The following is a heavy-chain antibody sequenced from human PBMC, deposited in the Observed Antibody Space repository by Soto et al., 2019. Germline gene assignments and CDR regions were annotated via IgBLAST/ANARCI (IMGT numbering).Heavy chain of an antibody. CDR3: AKNQGVELVPLATVDWFDP. Sequence: GGSLRLSCAASGFIFENFGMSWVRQAPGKGLEWISSISGSDFKKYYADSVKGRFTISRDNSKSTVYLELNNLSAEDTAVYHCAKNQGVELVPLATVDWFDPWGQGSVVTVSS. D-gene: IGHD1-26*01. CDR2: ISGSDFKK. V-gene: IGHV3-23*01. J-gene: IGHJ5*02. CDR1: GFIFENFG.